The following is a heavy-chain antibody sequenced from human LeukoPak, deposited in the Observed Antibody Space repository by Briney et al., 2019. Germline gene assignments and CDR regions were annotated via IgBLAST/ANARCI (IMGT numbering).Heavy chain of an antibody. CDR1: GFTFSSYA. CDR2: INWNSNNI. Sequence: GGSLRLSCAASGFTFSSYAMHWVRQAPGKGLEWVSGINWNSNNIDYADSVKGRFTISRDNAKNSLYLQMNSLRAEDTALYYCAKASSGYYSAILDWGQGTLVTVSS. J-gene: IGHJ4*02. D-gene: IGHD3-22*01. CDR3: AKASSGYYSAILD. V-gene: IGHV3-9*01.